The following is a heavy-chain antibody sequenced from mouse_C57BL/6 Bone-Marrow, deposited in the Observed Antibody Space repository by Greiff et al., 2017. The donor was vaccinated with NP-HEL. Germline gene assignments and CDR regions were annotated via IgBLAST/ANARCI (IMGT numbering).Heavy chain of an antibody. Sequence: VQLQQPGAELVRPGSSVKLSCKASGYTFTSYWMHWVKQRPIQGLEWIGNIDPSDSETHYNQKFKDKATLTVDKSSSTAYMQLSSLTSEDSAVYYCARGADGFWYFDVWGTGTTVTVSS. J-gene: IGHJ1*03. V-gene: IGHV1-52*01. CDR3: ARGADGFWYFDV. D-gene: IGHD2-3*01. CDR1: GYTFTSYW. CDR2: IDPSDSET.